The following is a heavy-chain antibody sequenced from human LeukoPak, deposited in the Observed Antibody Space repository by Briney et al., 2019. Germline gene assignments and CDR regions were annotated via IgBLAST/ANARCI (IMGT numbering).Heavy chain of an antibody. Sequence: SQTLSLTCAISGDSVSSNSVTWNWIRQSPSRGLEWLGRTYYRSTWYNDYAVSVRGRITVNPDTSKNQFSLHLNSVTPEDTAVYYCAREVVTPSYYFDYWGQGTLVTVSS. CDR1: GDSVSSNSVT. CDR3: AREVVTPSYYFDY. V-gene: IGHV6-1*01. J-gene: IGHJ4*02. D-gene: IGHD4-23*01. CDR2: TYYRSTWYN.